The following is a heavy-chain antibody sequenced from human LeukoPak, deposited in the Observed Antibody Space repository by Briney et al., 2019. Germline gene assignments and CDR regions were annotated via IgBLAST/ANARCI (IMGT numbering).Heavy chain of an antibody. CDR3: ARELSGTSSRHFDY. D-gene: IGHD2-2*01. J-gene: IGHJ4*02. Sequence: PGGSLRLSCAASGFTFSNYWMHWVRQAPGKGPVWVSRINSDGNITTYADSVKGRFTISRDNAKNALYLQMNSLRAEDTAVYYCARELSGTSSRHFDYWGQGSLVTVSS. V-gene: IGHV3-74*01. CDR1: GFTFSNYW. CDR2: INSDGNIT.